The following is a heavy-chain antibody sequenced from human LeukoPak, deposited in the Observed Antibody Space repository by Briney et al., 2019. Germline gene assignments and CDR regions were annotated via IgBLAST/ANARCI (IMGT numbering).Heavy chain of an antibody. V-gene: IGHV3-66*01. CDR2: IYSGDTT. D-gene: IGHD6-19*01. CDR1: GFTVGTNY. CDR3: ARYPGSSPFDY. J-gene: IGHJ4*02. Sequence: GGSLRLSCAASGFTVGTNYMSWVRQAPGKGLEWVSVIYSGDTTFYADSVRGKFTISRDNSKNTLYLQMNSLRAEDTAVYYCARYPGSSPFDYWGQGTLVTVSS.